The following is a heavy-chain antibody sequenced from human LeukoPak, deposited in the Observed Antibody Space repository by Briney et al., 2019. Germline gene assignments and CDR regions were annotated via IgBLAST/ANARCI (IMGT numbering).Heavy chain of an antibody. D-gene: IGHD5-24*01. CDR3: AGRPPRWLLIGGYFDY. V-gene: IGHV4-34*01. CDR2: INHSGST. Sequence: SETLSLTCAVYGGSFSGYYWSWIRQPPGKGLEWIGEINHSGSTNYNPSLKSRVTISVDTSKNQFSLKLSSVTAADTAVYYCAGRPPRWLLIGGYFDYWAREPWSPSPQ. J-gene: IGHJ4*02. CDR1: GGSFSGYY.